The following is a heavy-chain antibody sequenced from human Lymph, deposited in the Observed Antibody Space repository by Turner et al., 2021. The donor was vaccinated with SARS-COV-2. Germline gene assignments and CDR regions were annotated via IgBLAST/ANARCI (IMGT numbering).Heavy chain of an antibody. CDR3: ARDLMEVGGMDV. D-gene: IGHD3-3*01. V-gene: IGHV3-53*01. Sequence: EVQLVGSGGALIRPGGSLRLSCAASGFTVSYNYMTWVRQAPGKGLEWVSVIYSGGSTYYADSVKGRFTISRDSSKNTLYLQMNSLRAEDTAVYYCARDLMEVGGMDVWGQGTTVTVSS. J-gene: IGHJ6*02. CDR1: GFTVSYNY. CDR2: IYSGGST.